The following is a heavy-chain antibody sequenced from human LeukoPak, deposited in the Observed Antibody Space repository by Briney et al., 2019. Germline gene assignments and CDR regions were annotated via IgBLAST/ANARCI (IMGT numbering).Heavy chain of an antibody. Sequence: SDTLSLTCALSGRSVSSGSYYWSWIRQPPGKGLDWIGYIYYSGSTNYNPSLKSRVTISVDTSKNQFSLKLSSVTAADTAVYYCARVHTTVTTYYFDYWGQGTLVTVSS. CDR3: ARVHTTVTTYYFDY. V-gene: IGHV4-61*01. D-gene: IGHD4-17*01. J-gene: IGHJ4*02. CDR1: GRSVSSGSYY. CDR2: IYYSGST.